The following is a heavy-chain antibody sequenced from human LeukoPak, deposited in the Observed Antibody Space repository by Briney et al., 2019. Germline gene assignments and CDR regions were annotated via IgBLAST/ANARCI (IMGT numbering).Heavy chain of an antibody. Sequence: PGGSLRLSCAASRFTFGSYGMHWVRQAPGKGLEWVTFIRSDGSNKYYADSVKGRFTISRDNSKNTLYLQMNSLRAEDTAVYYCARDRDNYDFWSGLTSYYFDYWGQGTLVTVSS. CDR1: RFTFGSYG. CDR3: ARDRDNYDFWSGLTSYYFDY. J-gene: IGHJ4*02. D-gene: IGHD3-3*01. CDR2: IRSDGSNK. V-gene: IGHV3-30*02.